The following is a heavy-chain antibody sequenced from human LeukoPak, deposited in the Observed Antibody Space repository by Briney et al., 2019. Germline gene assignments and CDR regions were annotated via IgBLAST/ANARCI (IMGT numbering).Heavy chain of an antibody. CDR2: ISSSGSTI. J-gene: IGHJ4*02. D-gene: IGHD1-26*01. CDR1: GFTFSDYY. V-gene: IGHV3-11*04. CDR3: ARDRWELLRSYYFDY. Sequence: PGGSLRLSCAASGFTFSDYYMSWIRQAPGKGLEWVSYISSSGSTIYYADSVKGRFTISRDDAKNSLYLQMNSLRAEDTAVYYCARDRWELLRSYYFDYWGQGTLVTVSS.